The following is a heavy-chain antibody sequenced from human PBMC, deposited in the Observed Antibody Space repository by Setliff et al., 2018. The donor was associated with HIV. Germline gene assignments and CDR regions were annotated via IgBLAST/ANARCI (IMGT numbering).Heavy chain of an antibody. D-gene: IGHD6-19*01. CDR1: GYSINSGFS. CDR2: IHQSGSI. Sequence: PSETLSLTCAASGYSINSGFSRAWIRQPPGQGPQWIGSIHQSGSIYYNPSPQSRVTISVDSSKNQFSLNLFSVTAADTAAYYCARPRRVRSRAWYWFDIWGQGTLVTVSS. CDR3: ARPRRVRSRAWYWFDI. J-gene: IGHJ5*02. V-gene: IGHV4-38-2*01.